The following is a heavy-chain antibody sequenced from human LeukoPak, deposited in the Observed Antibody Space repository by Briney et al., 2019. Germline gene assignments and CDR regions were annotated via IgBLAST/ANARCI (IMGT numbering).Heavy chain of an antibody. D-gene: IGHD2-15*01. Sequence: GGSLRLSCAASGLAFSAYKMHWVRQAPRKGLVWVSRISTDGYTTDYADFVQGRFTASRDNTKNTWSLEMSSLRAEDTAVYYCVVGGSPGYWGQGTLVTVSS. CDR3: VVGGSPGY. V-gene: IGHV3-74*01. J-gene: IGHJ4*02. CDR2: ISTDGYTT. CDR1: GLAFSAYK.